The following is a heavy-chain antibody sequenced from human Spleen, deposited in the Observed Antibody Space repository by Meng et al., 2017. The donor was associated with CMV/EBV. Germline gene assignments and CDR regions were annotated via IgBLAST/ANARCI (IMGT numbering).Heavy chain of an antibody. J-gene: IGHJ2*01. Sequence: SGFTVRSNYMSWVRQAPGKGLEWVSVIYSGGSTYYADSVKGRFTISRDNSKNTLYLQMNSLRAEDTAVYYCARERIAARPASVGYFDLWGRGTLVTVSS. V-gene: IGHV3-53*01. CDR2: IYSGGST. CDR3: ARERIAARPASVGYFDL. CDR1: GFTVRSNY. D-gene: IGHD6-6*01.